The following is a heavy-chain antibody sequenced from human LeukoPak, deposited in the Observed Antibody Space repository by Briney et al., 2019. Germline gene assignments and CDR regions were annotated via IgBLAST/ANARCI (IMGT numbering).Heavy chain of an antibody. V-gene: IGHV4-39*01. CDR2: IYYSGST. D-gene: IGHD6-19*01. CDR1: GGYISSSSYY. Sequence: SETLSLTCTVYGGYISSSSYYWGWIRQPPGKRMEWIGSIYYSGSTYYNPSLKSRVTISVDTSKNQFSLKLSSVTAADTAVYYCARQVGIAVAGTGPFDYWGQGTLVTVSS. J-gene: IGHJ4*02. CDR3: ARQVGIAVAGTGPFDY.